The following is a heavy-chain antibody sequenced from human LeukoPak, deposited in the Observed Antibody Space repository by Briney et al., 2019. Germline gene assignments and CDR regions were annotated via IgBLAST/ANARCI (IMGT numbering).Heavy chain of an antibody. CDR3: AKHSSGWYYFDY. J-gene: IGHJ4*02. CDR2: ISGSGGST. V-gene: IGHV3-23*01. Sequence: PGGSLRLSCAASGFTFDDYGMSWVRQAPGKGLEWVSAISGSGGSTYYADSVKGRFTISRDNSKNTLYLQMNSLRAEDTAVYYCAKHSSGWYYFDYWGQGTLVTVSS. D-gene: IGHD6-19*01. CDR1: GFTFDDYG.